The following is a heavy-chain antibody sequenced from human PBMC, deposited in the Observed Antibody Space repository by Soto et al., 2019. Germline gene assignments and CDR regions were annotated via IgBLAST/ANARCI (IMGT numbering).Heavy chain of an antibody. D-gene: IGHD2-2*01. J-gene: IGHJ4*02. Sequence: SETLSLTCAVYGGSFSGYYWSWIRQPPGKGLEWIGEINHSGSTNYNPSLKSRVTISVDTSKNQFSLKLSSVTAADTAVYYCARPLYCSSTSCYYFSYWGQGTLVTVSS. CDR3: ARPLYCSSTSCYYFSY. CDR1: GGSFSGYY. V-gene: IGHV4-34*01. CDR2: INHSGST.